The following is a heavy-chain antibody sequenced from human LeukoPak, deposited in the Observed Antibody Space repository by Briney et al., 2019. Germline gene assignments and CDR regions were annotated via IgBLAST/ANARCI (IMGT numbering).Heavy chain of an antibody. J-gene: IGHJ5*02. Sequence: ASVKVSCKASGYTFTGYYMHWVRQAPGQGLEWMGWINPNSGGTNYAQKFQGRVTMTRDTSISTAYMELSRLRSDDTAVYYCARGAPLRFLESNWFDPWGQGTLVTVSS. V-gene: IGHV1-2*02. CDR2: INPNSGGT. D-gene: IGHD3-3*01. CDR3: ARGAPLRFLESNWFDP. CDR1: GYTFTGYY.